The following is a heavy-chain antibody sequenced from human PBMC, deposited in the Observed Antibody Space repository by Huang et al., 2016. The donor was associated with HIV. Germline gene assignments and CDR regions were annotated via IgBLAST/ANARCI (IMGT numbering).Heavy chain of an antibody. V-gene: IGHV1-8*03. CDR3: ARGSRWRGFDS. CDR1: GYTFTTFD. J-gene: IGHJ4*02. CDR2: VDPDTGDT. D-gene: IGHD2-15*01. Sequence: QGQLVQSGSEVKQPGASVKVSCKASGYTFTTFDINWVRQATGQGLEWRGWVDPDTGDTDFAQTFQGRVTITRDTSISTAYLELSGLRSGDTAVYYCARGSRWRGFDSWGQGTLVTVSS.